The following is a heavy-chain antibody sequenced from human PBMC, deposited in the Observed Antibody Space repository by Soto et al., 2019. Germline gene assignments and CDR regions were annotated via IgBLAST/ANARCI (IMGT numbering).Heavy chain of an antibody. CDR3: ERESYGSGSYDGMDV. CDR1: EDRVSNNNAA. CDR2: TYYRSKWYN. Sequence: SQALSLTCAISEDRVSNNNAAWNWIRQSPTRGLEWLGRTYYRSKWYNDYAVSVKSRITINPDTSKNQFSLQVNSVSPEDTAVYYCERESYGSGSYDGMDVWGQGTTVTVSS. V-gene: IGHV6-1*01. J-gene: IGHJ6*02. D-gene: IGHD3-10*01.